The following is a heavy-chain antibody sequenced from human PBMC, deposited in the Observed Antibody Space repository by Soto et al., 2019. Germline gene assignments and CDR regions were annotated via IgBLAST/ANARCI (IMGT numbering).Heavy chain of an antibody. Sequence: GASVKVSCKVSGYTLTELSMHWVRQAPGKGLEWMGGFDPEDGETIYAQKFQGRVTMTEDTSTDTAYMELSSLRSEDTAVYYCATASSGDIVLMVYAPEGWFDPWGQGTLVTVSS. CDR3: ATASSGDIVLMVYAPEGWFDP. CDR1: GYTLTELS. V-gene: IGHV1-24*01. J-gene: IGHJ5*02. D-gene: IGHD2-8*01. CDR2: FDPEDGET.